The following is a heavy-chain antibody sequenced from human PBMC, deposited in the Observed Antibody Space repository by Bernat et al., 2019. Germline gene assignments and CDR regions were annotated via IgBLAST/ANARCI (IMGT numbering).Heavy chain of an antibody. V-gene: IGHV3-74*01. CDR1: GFTFSSYW. J-gene: IGHJ4*02. Sequence: EVQLVESGGGLVQPGGSLRLSCAASGFTFSSYWMHWVRQAPGKGLVWVSRINSDGSSTSYADSVKGRFTISSDNAKNTLYLQMNSLRAEDTAVYYCARDGGATIHLDYWGQGTLVTVSS. CDR3: ARDGGATIHLDY. D-gene: IGHD1-26*01. CDR2: INSDGSST.